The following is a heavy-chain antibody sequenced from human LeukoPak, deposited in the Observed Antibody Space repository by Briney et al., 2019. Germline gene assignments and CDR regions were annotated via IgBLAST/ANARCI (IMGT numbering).Heavy chain of an antibody. Sequence: GGSLRLSCAASGFTFSSYSMNWVRQAPGQGLEWVSSISSSSSYIYYADSVKGRFTISRDNAKNSLYLQMTSLRAEDTAVYYCAREHDDIVVVPAARVYYFDYWGQGTLVTVSS. D-gene: IGHD2-2*01. CDR3: AREHDDIVVVPAARVYYFDY. V-gene: IGHV3-21*01. J-gene: IGHJ4*02. CDR2: ISSSSSYI. CDR1: GFTFSSYS.